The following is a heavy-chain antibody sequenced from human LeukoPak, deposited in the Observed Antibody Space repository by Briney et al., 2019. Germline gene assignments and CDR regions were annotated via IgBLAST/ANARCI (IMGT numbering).Heavy chain of an antibody. V-gene: IGHV3-21*06. CDR1: GFTFSSYS. CDR2: IRGSDNST. Sequence: PGGSLRLSCAASGFTFSSYSMNWVRQAPGKGLEWVSAIRGSDNSTYYADSVKGRFTISRDNSKNALYLQMNSLRAEDTAVYYCARVSSSSWWALDYWGQGTLVTVSS. D-gene: IGHD6-13*01. CDR3: ARVSSSSWWALDY. J-gene: IGHJ4*02.